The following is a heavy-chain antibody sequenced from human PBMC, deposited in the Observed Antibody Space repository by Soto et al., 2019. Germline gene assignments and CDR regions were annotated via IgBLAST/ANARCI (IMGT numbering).Heavy chain of an antibody. D-gene: IGHD1-7*01. CDR1: GFTFSSYW. Sequence: PGGSLRLSCAASGFTFSSYWMHWVRQAPGKGLMWDSRIHNDGSTTRYADSVKGRFTISRDNAKNTLYLQMSSLRVEDTAVYYCARDNWNSDWGQGTLVTVSS. CDR2: IHNDGSTT. J-gene: IGHJ4*01. CDR3: ARDNWNSD. V-gene: IGHV3-74*01.